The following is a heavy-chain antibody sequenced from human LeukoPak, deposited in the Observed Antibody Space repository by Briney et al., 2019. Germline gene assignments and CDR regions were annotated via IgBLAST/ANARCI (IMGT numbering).Heavy chain of an antibody. CDR1: GGTFSGYA. Sequence: SVKVSCKASGGTFSGYAISWVRQAPGQGLEWMGRIIPIFGTANYAQKFQGRVTITTDESTSTAYMELSSLRSEDTAVYYCARDTTMVGAYDAFDIWGQGTMVTVSS. D-gene: IGHD4/OR15-4a*01. J-gene: IGHJ3*02. V-gene: IGHV1-69*05. CDR2: IIPIFGTA. CDR3: ARDTTMVGAYDAFDI.